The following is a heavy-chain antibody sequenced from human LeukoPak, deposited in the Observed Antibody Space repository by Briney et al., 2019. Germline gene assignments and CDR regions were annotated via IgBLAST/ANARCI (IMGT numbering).Heavy chain of an antibody. CDR3: ARGGVDIVATIMVDY. CDR2: IKSDGSST. V-gene: IGHV3-74*01. CDR1: GFTFSSYW. Sequence: GGSLRLSCAASGFTFSSYWMHWVRQAPGKGLVWVSRIKSDGSSTSYADSVKGRFTISRDNAKNSLYLQMNSLRAEDTAVYYCARGGVDIVATIMVDYWGQGTLVTVFS. J-gene: IGHJ4*02. D-gene: IGHD5-12*01.